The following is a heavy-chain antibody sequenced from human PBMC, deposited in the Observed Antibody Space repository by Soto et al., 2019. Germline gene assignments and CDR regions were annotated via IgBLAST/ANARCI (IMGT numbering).Heavy chain of an antibody. CDR1: GFTFSSYG. J-gene: IGHJ4*02. Sequence: QVQLVESGGGVAQPGRSLRLSCAASGFTFSSYGMHWVRQAPGKGLEWVAVIWYDGSNKYYADSVKGRFTISRDNSKNTLYLQMNSLRAEDTAVYYCARGVYDYIWGSYRPNFDYWGQGTLVTVSS. CDR2: IWYDGSNK. D-gene: IGHD3-16*02. V-gene: IGHV3-33*01. CDR3: ARGVYDYIWGSYRPNFDY.